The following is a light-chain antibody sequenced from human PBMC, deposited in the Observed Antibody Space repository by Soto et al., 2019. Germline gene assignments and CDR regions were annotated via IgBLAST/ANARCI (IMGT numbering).Light chain of an antibody. CDR2: LNSDGSH. Sequence: VLTQSPSAPASLGASVKLTCTLSSGHSSYAIAWHQQQPEKGPRYLMKLNSDGSHSKGDGIPDRFSGSSSGAERYLTISSLQSEDEADYYCQTWGSGIHVFGGGTKLTVL. CDR3: QTWGSGIHV. J-gene: IGLJ2*01. CDR1: SGHSSYA. V-gene: IGLV4-69*01.